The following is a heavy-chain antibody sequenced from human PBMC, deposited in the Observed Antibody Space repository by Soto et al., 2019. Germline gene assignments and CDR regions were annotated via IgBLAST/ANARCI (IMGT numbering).Heavy chain of an antibody. V-gene: IGHV3-23*01. D-gene: IGHD3-3*01. J-gene: IGHJ6*01. CDR3: ARAPVYDFWSGLLFYGMEV. CDR1: KFTFHNYA. CDR2: VSATGETT. Sequence: EVQLLESGGGLVQPGESLRLSCAASKFTFHNYAMSWVRQAPGKVLEWVSGVSATGETTYYADSVKGRFSISRDNPNNTLHLPMSSLRAEDTAIYYCARAPVYDFWSGLLFYGMEVWGQGPTVTVTS.